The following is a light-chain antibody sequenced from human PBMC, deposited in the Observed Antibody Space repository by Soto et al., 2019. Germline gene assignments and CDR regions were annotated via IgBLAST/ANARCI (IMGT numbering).Light chain of an antibody. CDR2: GAS. V-gene: IGKV3-20*01. CDR1: QSVTSNY. CDR3: QHYVTSLTT. J-gene: IGKJ1*01. Sequence: EIVLTQSPGTLSLSPGERATLSCGASQSVTSNYLAWYQQKPGQAPRLLIFGASIRVTGIPDRFIGSGSGTDFTLTISRLEPEDFAAYYCQHYVTSLTTFGQGTKVDIK.